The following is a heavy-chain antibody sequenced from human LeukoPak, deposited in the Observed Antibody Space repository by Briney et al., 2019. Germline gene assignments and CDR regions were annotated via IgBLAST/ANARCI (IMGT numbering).Heavy chain of an antibody. CDR3: ARHSSSWYYFDY. D-gene: IGHD6-13*01. V-gene: IGHV3-53*01. CDR2: IYSGGST. J-gene: IGHJ4*02. CDR1: GFSVSSNY. Sequence: GGSLRLSCAASGFSVSSNYMSWVRQAPGKGLEWVSVIYSGGSTYYADSVKCRFTISRDNSKNTLYLQMNSLRAEDTAVYYCARHSSSWYYFDYWGQGTLVTVSS.